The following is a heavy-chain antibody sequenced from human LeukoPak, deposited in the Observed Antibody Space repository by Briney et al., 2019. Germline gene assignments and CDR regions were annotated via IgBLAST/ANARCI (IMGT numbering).Heavy chain of an antibody. CDR2: ISAYNGNT. Sequence: GASVKVSCKASGYTFTSYGISWVRQAPGQGLEWMGWISAYNGNTNYAQKLQGRVTMTTDTSTTTASMELRSLRSDDTAVYFCAREYYYDTSGYYSAYYNYGMDVWGQGTTVTVSS. D-gene: IGHD3-22*01. CDR3: AREYYYDTSGYYSAYYNYGMDV. J-gene: IGHJ6*02. CDR1: GYTFTSYG. V-gene: IGHV1-18*01.